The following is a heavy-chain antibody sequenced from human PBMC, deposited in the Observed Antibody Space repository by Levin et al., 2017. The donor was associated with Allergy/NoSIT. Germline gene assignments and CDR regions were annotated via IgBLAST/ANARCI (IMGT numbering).Heavy chain of an antibody. CDR3: ARVVVVPAAMRYYYYYYGMDV. CDR2: IKQDGSEK. J-gene: IGHJ6*02. V-gene: IGHV3-7*01. Sequence: GGSLRLSCAASGFTFSSYWMSWVRQAPGKGLEWVANIKQDGSEKYYVDSVKGRFTISRDNAKNSLYLQMNSLRAEDTAVYYCARVVVVPAAMRYYYYYYGMDVWGQGTTVTVSS. D-gene: IGHD2-2*01. CDR1: GFTFSSYW.